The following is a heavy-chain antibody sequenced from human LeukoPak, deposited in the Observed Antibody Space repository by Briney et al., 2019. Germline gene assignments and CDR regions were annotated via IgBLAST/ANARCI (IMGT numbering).Heavy chain of an antibody. Sequence: GALRLSCAASGFTFSDYYMSWIRQAPGKGLEWVSYISSSSSYTNYADSVKGRFTISRDNAKNPLYLQMNSPRAEDTAVYYCARVGGELSPNYYYYYGMDVWGKGTTVTVSS. J-gene: IGHJ6*04. CDR2: ISSSSSYT. CDR1: GFTFSDYY. CDR3: ARVGGELSPNYYYYYGMDV. V-gene: IGHV3-11*06. D-gene: IGHD3-10*01.